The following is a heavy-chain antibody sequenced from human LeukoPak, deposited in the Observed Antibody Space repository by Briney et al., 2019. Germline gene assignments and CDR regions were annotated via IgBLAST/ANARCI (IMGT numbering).Heavy chain of an antibody. J-gene: IGHJ6*04. CDR1: GGSFTGYY. D-gene: IGHD3-10*01. V-gene: IGHV4-34*01. CDR2: INHSGST. CDR3: ARGPHYNGSGSYEYSHYYYYGMDV. Sequence: PSETLSLTCAVYGGSFTGYYWTWIRQPPGKGLEWIGEINHSGSTNYNPSLKSRVTISVDTSKNQFSLKMSSVTAADTAVYYCARGPHYNGSGSYEYSHYYYYGMDVRGKGTTVTVSS.